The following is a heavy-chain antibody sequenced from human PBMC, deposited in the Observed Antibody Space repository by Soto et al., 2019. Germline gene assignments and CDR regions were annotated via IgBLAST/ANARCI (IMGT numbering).Heavy chain of an antibody. D-gene: IGHD5-12*01. Sequence: ASVKVSCKASGYTFSDYGVTWVRQAPGQGLEWMGWISVKNGNATSEQKFQGRVTLTTDTSTSTAYMELRSLRSDDTAVYYCAREENSGYDYDYWSRGTLVTVSS. CDR1: GYTFSDYG. J-gene: IGHJ4*02. V-gene: IGHV1-18*01. CDR3: AREENSGYDYDY. CDR2: ISVKNGNA.